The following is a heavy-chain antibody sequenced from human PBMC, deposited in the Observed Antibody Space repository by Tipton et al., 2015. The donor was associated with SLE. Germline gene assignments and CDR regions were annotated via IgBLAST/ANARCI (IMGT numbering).Heavy chain of an antibody. J-gene: IGHJ4*02. CDR3: ARERSSGWSGEVFDC. D-gene: IGHD6-19*01. V-gene: IGHV3-7*01. CDR1: GFTFSSYW. CDR2: IKQDGSEK. Sequence: SLRLSCAASGFTFSSYWMSWVRQAPGKGLEWVANIKQDGSEKYYVDSVKGRFTISRDNAKNSLYLQMNSLRAEDTAVYYCARERSSGWSGEVFDCWGQGTLVTVSS.